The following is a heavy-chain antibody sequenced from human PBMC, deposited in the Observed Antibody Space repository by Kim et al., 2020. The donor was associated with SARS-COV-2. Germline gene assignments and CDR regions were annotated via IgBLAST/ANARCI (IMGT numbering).Heavy chain of an antibody. CDR2: TI. V-gene: IGHV3-48*02. D-gene: IGHD5-18*01. J-gene: IGHJ4*02. Sequence: TIYYADSVKGGVTISRDNAKNALYLQMNSLRDEDTAVYYCARDMDTAMFDWGQGTLDTVSS. CDR3: ARDMDTAMFD.